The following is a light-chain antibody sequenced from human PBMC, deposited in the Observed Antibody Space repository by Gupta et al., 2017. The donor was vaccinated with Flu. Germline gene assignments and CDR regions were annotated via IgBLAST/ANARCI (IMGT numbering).Light chain of an antibody. J-gene: IGKJ4*01. CDR2: KTS. CDR3: QQYDSKILT. Sequence: DIQMTQFPSTLSAFVGDRVTITCRASQNISEWLAWYEHRPGNAPKLLIYKTSRLETGVPSRFSGSGSGTEFTLTINSLQPDDLATYYCQQYDSKILTFGGGTKVEI. CDR1: QNISEW. V-gene: IGKV1-5*03.